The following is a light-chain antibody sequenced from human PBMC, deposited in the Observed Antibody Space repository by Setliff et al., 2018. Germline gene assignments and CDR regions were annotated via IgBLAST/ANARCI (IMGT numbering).Light chain of an antibody. CDR2: EVS. CDR3: SSYTSSSTQV. Sequence: QSVLAQPASVSGSPGQSITISCTGTSSDVAGYNYVSWYQQHPAKAPKLMIYEVSNRPSGVSDRFSGSKSGKTASLTISGLQAEDEADYYCSSYTSSSTQVFGTGTKVTVL. CDR1: SSDVAGYNY. J-gene: IGLJ1*01. V-gene: IGLV2-14*01.